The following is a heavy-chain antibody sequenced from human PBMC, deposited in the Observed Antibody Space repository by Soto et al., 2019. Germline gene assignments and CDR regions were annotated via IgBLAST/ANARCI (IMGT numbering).Heavy chain of an antibody. V-gene: IGHV3-23*01. D-gene: IGHD6-13*01. CDR3: AKATRGGAATLIRDY. CDR2: ISGSGGST. Sequence: EVQLLESGGGLVQPGGSLRLSCAAAGFTFSIYAMSWVRQAPGKGLEWVSVISGSGGSTYYADSVKGRFTISRDNSKNTLYLQMNSLRADDTAVYYCAKATRGGAATLIRDYWGQGTLVTVSS. J-gene: IGHJ4*02. CDR1: GFTFSIYA.